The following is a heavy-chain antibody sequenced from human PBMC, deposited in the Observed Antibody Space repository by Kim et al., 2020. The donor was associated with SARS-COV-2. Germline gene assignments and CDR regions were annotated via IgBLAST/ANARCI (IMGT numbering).Heavy chain of an antibody. CDR3: ARGGIIRFLEWLPQLVDY. CDR1: GYTFTSYA. J-gene: IGHJ4*02. V-gene: IGHV7-4-1*02. D-gene: IGHD3-3*01. Sequence: ASVKVSCKASGYTFTSYAMNWVRQAPGQGLEWMGWINTNTGNPTYAQGFTGRFVFSLDTSVSTACLQISSLKAEDTAVYYCARGGIIRFLEWLPQLVDYWGQGTLVTVSS. CDR2: INTNTGNP.